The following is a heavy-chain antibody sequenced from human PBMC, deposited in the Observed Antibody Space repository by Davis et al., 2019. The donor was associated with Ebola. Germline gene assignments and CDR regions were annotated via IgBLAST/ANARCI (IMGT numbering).Heavy chain of an antibody. Sequence: GESLKISCAASGFTFRSYWMSWVRPAPGKGLEWVANIKQDGSEKYYVDSVKGRFTISRDNAKNSLYLQMNSLRAEDTAVYYCARVQSGYDLDYYYYGMDVWGQGTTVTGSS. V-gene: IGHV3-7*01. D-gene: IGHD5-12*01. J-gene: IGHJ6*02. CDR2: IKQDGSEK. CDR1: GFTFRSYW. CDR3: ARVQSGYDLDYYYYGMDV.